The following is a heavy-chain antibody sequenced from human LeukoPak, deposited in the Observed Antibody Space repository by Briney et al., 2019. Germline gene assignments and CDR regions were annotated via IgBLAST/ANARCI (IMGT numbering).Heavy chain of an antibody. CDR1: GFTFSRSS. J-gene: IGHJ5*02. D-gene: IGHD3-22*01. CDR2: MSGAGDIA. V-gene: IGHV3-23*01. CDR3: AKLKSALIVVGA. Sequence: PGGSLRLSCAASGFTFSRSSLSWARQAPGQGLEWVSSMSGAGDIAHYAESVRGRFTISRDNSRNTLYLQMNSLRADDTAVYYCAKLKSALIVVGAWGQGIRVAVSS.